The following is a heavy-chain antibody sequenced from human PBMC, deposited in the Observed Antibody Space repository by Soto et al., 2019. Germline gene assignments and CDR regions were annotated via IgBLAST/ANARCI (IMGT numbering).Heavy chain of an antibody. CDR3: AMDYGDRPEYFKH. J-gene: IGHJ1*01. D-gene: IGHD4-17*01. CDR2: ISPLKGRT. V-gene: IGHV1-18*04. CDR1: GYTFTSYG. Sequence: QVQLVQSGPDLKRPGASMKVSCKASGYTFTSYGISWVRQAPGQGLEWMAWISPLKGRTQYSQKAQGRVTLSTDTSSYTAYMEMTTLRVDDTAVYYCAMDYGDRPEYFKHWGQGTLVTVS.